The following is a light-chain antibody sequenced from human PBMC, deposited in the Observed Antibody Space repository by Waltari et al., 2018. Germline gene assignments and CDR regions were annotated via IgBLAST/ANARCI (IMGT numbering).Light chain of an antibody. CDR1: QSVKKN. V-gene: IGKV1-5*03. Sequence: DIQIPQSPSTLSASVGDRVTITCRASQSVKKNLAWYQQKAGKAPKVVIHKASRLESGVPSMFSGSGYGTEFTLTISSLQPDDFAAYYCQEYDTLPVTFGGGTKVEIK. CDR2: KAS. J-gene: IGKJ4*01. CDR3: QEYDTLPVT.